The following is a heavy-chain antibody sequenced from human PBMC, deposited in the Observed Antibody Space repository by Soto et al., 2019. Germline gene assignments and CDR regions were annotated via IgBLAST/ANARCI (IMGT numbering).Heavy chain of an antibody. V-gene: IGHV5-10-1*01. D-gene: IGHD2-2*02. CDR1: GYSFTSYW. CDR2: INPSDSYT. J-gene: IGHJ4*02. CDR3: ASLGYCTGTSCYSFDS. Sequence: GESLKISCQGSGYSFTSYWIGWVRQRPGKGLEWMAMINPSDSYTTYSQSFQGHVTISTDKSFSTAYLQWSGLEASDTAMYYCASLGYCTGTSCYSFDSWGQGTLVTVSS.